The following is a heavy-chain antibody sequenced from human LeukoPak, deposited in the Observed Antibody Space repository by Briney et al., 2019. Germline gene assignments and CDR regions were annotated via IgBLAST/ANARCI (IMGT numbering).Heavy chain of an antibody. D-gene: IGHD3-10*01. J-gene: IGHJ5*02. V-gene: IGHV4-39*07. CDR3: ARSQFYGSGSYQGRWFDP. Sequence: SETLSLTCTVSGGSISSSSYYWGWIRQPPGKGLEWIGEINHSGSTNYNPSLKSRVTISVDTSKNQFSLKLTSVTAADTAVYYCARSQFYGSGSYQGRWFDPWGQGTLVTVSS. CDR1: GGSISSSSYY. CDR2: INHSGST.